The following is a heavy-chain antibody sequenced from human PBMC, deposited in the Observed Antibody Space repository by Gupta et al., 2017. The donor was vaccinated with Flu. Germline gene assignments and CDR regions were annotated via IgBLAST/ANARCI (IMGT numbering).Heavy chain of an antibody. J-gene: IGHJ4*02. D-gene: IGHD1-7*01. V-gene: IGHV4-61*02. CDR2: IYTSGST. Sequence: QVQLQESGPGLVKPSQTLSLTCTVSGGSISSGSYYWSWIRQPAGKGLEWIGRIYTSGSTNYNPSLKSRVTISVDTSKNQFSLKLSSVTAADTAVYYCARSPWYNWNYALDYWGQGTLVTVSS. CDR3: ARSPWYNWNYALDY. CDR1: GGSISSGSYY.